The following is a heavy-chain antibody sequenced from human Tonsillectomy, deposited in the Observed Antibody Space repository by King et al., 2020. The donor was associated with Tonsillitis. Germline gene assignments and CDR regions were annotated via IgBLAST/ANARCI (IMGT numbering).Heavy chain of an antibody. D-gene: IGHD1-26*01. V-gene: IGHV3-30*04. CDR3: AREREPFGWEILRHYYYYGMDV. CDR2: LSYVVRNT. CDR1: VFTFWCHF. J-gene: IGHJ6*02. Sequence: HVRLVESGGGVVQPGRSLRLSCAASVFTFWCHFIGWVRQASVKGREWWASLSYVVRNTYNKNSVKVRFTISRDNSKNLLYLQMNRLRAEDTAVYYCAREREPFGWEILRHYYYYGMDVWGQGTTVTVSS.